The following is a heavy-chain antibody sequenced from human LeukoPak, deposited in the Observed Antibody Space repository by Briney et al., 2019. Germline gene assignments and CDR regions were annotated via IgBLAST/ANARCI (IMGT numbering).Heavy chain of an antibody. CDR2: IYTSGST. D-gene: IGHD2-2*01. CDR3: AREVCSSTSCKSNNNWFDP. V-gene: IGHV4-4*07. Sequence: PSETLSLTCTVSGGSISSYYWSWIRQPAGKGLEWIGRIYTSGSTNYNPSLKSRVTMSVDTSKSQFSLKLSSVTAADTAVYYCAREVCSSTSCKSNNNWFDPWGQGTLVTVSS. J-gene: IGHJ5*02. CDR1: GGSISSYY.